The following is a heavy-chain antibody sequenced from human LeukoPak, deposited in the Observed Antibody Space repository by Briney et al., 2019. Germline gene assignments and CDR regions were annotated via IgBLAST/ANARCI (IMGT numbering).Heavy chain of an antibody. Sequence: SETLSLTCVVYGGPFSNYYWSWIRQPPGKGLEWIGEINHSGSTNYNTSLKSRVTISVDTSKNQFSLNVTSVTAADTAVYYCARYWTGSNYWGQGTLVTVSS. V-gene: IGHV4-34*01. CDR3: ARYWTGSNY. CDR1: GGPFSNYY. J-gene: IGHJ4*02. CDR2: INHSGST. D-gene: IGHD1-1*01.